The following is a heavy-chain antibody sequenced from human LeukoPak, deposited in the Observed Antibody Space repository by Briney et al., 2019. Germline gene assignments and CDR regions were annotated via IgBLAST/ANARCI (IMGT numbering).Heavy chain of an antibody. CDR2: IYYSGST. V-gene: IGHV4-59*01. Sequence: SETLSLTCTVSGGSISSYYWSWIRQPPGKGLEWIGHIYYSGSTNYNPSLKSRVTISVDTSKNQFSLKLSSVTAADTAVYYCARDDYSGAFDIWGQGTMVTVSS. CDR3: ARDDYSGAFDI. D-gene: IGHD4-11*01. CDR1: GGSISSYY. J-gene: IGHJ3*02.